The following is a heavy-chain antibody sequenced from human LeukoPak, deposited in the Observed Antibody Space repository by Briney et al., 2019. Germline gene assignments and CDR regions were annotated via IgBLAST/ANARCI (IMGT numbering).Heavy chain of an antibody. CDR3: AKDPSDYVGAFDI. CDR2: ISSTSSYI. D-gene: IGHD4-23*01. J-gene: IGHJ3*02. Sequence: GGSLRLSCAASGFNFRTFSMNWVRQAPGKGLEWVSSISSTSSYIYYGDSVKGRFTISRDNSRNTLSLQMNSLRAEDTAVYYCAKDPSDYVGAFDIWGQGTMVSVSS. CDR1: GFNFRTFS. V-gene: IGHV3-21*04.